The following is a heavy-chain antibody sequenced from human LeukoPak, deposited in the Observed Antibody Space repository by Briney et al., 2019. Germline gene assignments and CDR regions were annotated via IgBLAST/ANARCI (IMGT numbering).Heavy chain of an antibody. CDR1: GFTFSSYW. CDR3: ARIMTTVTTVEY. CDR2: ISSTSSAV. D-gene: IGHD4-17*01. J-gene: IGHJ4*02. Sequence: GGSLRLSCAASGFTFSSYWMSWVRQAPGKGLEWVSYISSTSSAVYYADSVKGRFTISRDNAKNSLYLQMNSLRAEDTAVYYCARIMTTVTTVEYWGQGTLVTVSS. V-gene: IGHV3-48*01.